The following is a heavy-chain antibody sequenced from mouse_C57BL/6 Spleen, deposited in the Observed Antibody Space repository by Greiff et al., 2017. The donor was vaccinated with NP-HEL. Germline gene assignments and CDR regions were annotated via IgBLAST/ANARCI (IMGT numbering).Heavy chain of an antibody. CDR2: IDPANGFT. CDR3: ARITTGGEGY. V-gene: IGHV14-3*01. D-gene: IGHD1-1*01. J-gene: IGHJ2*01. Sequence: VQLQQSVAELVRPGASVTLSCTASGFNIKNTYMHWVKQRPEQGLEWIGMIDPANGFTKYAPKFLGKATITANISANTAYLQLSILTSEDTSIYYCARITTGGEGYWGQGTTLTVSS. CDR1: GFNIKNTY.